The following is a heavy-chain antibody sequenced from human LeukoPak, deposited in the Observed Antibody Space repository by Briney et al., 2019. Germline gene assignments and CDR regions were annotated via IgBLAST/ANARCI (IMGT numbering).Heavy chain of an antibody. CDR3: ARDGGYDSSGFTRYYYYYYGMGV. CDR1: GGSFSGYY. D-gene: IGHD3-22*01. CDR2: INHSGST. J-gene: IGHJ6*02. V-gene: IGHV4-34*01. Sequence: SETLSLTCAVYGGSFSGYYWSWIRQPPGKGLEWIGEINHSGSTNYNPSLKSRVTISVDTSKNQFSLKLSSVTAADTAVYYCARDGGYDSSGFTRYYYYYYGMGVWGQGTTVTVSS.